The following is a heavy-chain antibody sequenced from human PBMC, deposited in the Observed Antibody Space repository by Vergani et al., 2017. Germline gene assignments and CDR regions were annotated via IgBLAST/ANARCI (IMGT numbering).Heavy chain of an antibody. CDR1: GFTLNTYV. CDR3: ENSVIAGNVGVAYFGMDV. J-gene: IGHJ6*02. Sequence: QVQILQSGGGVVQPGGSLRLSCTLSGFTLNTYVIHWVRQAPGKGLEWVSFIRYDGSSEYSGDSVKGRFTISRDKSQNTVNLQMNRLRTEDTAVYFGENSVIAGNVGVAYFGMDVWGRGTTVTVSS. V-gene: IGHV3-30*02. D-gene: IGHD2/OR15-2a*01. CDR2: IRYDGSSE.